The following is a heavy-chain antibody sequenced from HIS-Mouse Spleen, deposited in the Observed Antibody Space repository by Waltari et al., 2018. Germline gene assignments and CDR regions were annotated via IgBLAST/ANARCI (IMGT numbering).Heavy chain of an antibody. D-gene: IGHD5-18*01. Sequence: QVQLVESGGGVVQPGRSLRLSCAASGFTFSTYGMHWVPPAPGKGLEWVAVISYDGSNKYYADSVKGRFTISRDNSKNTLYLQMNSLRAEDTAVYYCAKGIQLWDGAFDIWGQGTMVTVSS. CDR3: AKGIQLWDGAFDI. J-gene: IGHJ3*02. CDR2: ISYDGSNK. V-gene: IGHV3-30*18. CDR1: GFTFSTYG.